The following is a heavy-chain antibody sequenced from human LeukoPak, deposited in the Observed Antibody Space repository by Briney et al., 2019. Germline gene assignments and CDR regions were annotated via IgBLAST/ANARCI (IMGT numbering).Heavy chain of an antibody. CDR3: ARDGSGDEFFDY. V-gene: IGHV3-7*03. CDR2: IKQDGSEK. Sequence: GGSLRLSCAASGFTFSSYWMSWVRQAPGKGLEWVANIKQDGSEKCYVDSVKGRFTISRDNAKNSLFLQMNSLRAEDTAVYYCARDGSGDEFFDYWGRGTLVTVSS. J-gene: IGHJ4*02. CDR1: GFTFSSYW. D-gene: IGHD5-12*01.